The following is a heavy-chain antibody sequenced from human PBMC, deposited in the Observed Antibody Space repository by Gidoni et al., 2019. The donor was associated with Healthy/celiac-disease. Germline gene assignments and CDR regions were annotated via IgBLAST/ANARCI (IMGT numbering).Heavy chain of an antibody. V-gene: IGHV4-34*01. CDR1: VRSFSGYY. CDR2: INHSGST. J-gene: IGHJ4*02. Sequence: QVQLRQWGAGLLMPSATLSLACAVYVRSFSGYYWSWISQPPGKGLEWIGEINHSGSTNYNPALKSRVTISVDTSKNQFSLKLSSVTAADTALDYCAREGTIRPRAKALDYWGQGTLVTVSS. D-gene: IGHD2-2*01. CDR3: AREGTIRPRAKALDY.